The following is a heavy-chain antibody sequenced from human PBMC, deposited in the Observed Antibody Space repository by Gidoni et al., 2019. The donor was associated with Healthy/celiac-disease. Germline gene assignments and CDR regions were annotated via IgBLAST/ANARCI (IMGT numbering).Heavy chain of an antibody. J-gene: IGHJ3*02. CDR1: GFSRSTSGVG. V-gene: IGHV2-5*02. Sequence: QITLKESGPTLVKPTQTLTLTCTFSGFSRSTSGVGVGWIRQSPGKALEWLALIYWDDDKRYRPSLQSRLTITKDIYKNQVVLTMTNMDPVDTATYYCALTGGVLRFLWGAFDIWGQGTMVTVSS. CDR2: IYWDDDK. CDR3: ALTGGVLRFLWGAFDI. D-gene: IGHD3-3*01.